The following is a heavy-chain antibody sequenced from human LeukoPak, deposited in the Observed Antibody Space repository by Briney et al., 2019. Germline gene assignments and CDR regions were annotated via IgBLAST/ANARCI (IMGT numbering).Heavy chain of an antibody. CDR1: GGSISRYY. CDR2: IYYSGST. V-gene: IGHV4-59*12. J-gene: IGHJ6*04. Sequence: PSETLSLTCTVSGGSISRYYWSWIRQPPGKGLEWIGYIYYSGSTNYNPSLKSRVTISVDTSKNQFSLKLSSVTAADTAVYYCARAPPYPPYGMDVWGKGTTVTVSS. CDR3: ARAPPYPPYGMDV.